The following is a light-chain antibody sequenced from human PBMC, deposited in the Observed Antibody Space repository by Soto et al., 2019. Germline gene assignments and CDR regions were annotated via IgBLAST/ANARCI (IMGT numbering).Light chain of an antibody. CDR2: DIR. J-gene: IGLJ1*01. V-gene: IGLV2-14*03. CDR3: SSYTSSSTRV. CDR1: SSDVGGYKY. Sequence: QSALTQPASVSGSPGQSITSSCTGTSSDVGGYKYVSWYQQHPGKAPKLMIYDIRNRPSGVSNRFSGSKSGNTASLTISGLQAEDEADYYCSSYTSSSTRVFGTATKLTVL.